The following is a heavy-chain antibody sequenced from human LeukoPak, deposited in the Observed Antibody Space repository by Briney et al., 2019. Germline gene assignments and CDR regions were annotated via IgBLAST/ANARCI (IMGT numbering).Heavy chain of an antibody. CDR1: GGTFSSYA. Sequence: ASVKVSCKASGGTFSSYAISWVRQAPGQGLEWMGGIIPIFGTANYAQKFQGRVTITADESTSTAYMELSSLRSEDTAVYYCARGYCSSTSCPRGTWFDPWGQGTLVTVSS. D-gene: IGHD2-2*01. CDR2: IIPIFGTA. V-gene: IGHV1-69*13. CDR3: ARGYCSSTSCPRGTWFDP. J-gene: IGHJ5*02.